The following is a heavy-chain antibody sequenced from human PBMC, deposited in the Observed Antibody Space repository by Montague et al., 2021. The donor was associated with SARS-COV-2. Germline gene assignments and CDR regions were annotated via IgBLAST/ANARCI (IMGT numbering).Heavy chain of an antibody. CDR3: ARGLVGWFDP. V-gene: IGHV4-39*01. D-gene: IGHD3/OR15-3a*01. J-gene: IGHJ5*02. CDR1: GGSISSSSYY. CDR2: IYYSGGT. Sequence: SETLSLTCTVSGGSISSSSYYWVWIRQPPGKRLEWIGSIYYSGGTYYNPSLKSRVTISVDTSKNQFSLKLSSVTAADTAVYYCARGLVGWFDPWGQGTLVTVSS.